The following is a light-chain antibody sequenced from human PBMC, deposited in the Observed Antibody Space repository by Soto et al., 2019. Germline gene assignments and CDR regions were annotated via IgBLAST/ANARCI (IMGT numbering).Light chain of an antibody. J-gene: IGKJ4*01. Sequence: EIVLTQSPGTLSLSPGERATLSCRASQSVTINYLAWYQQKPGQAPRLLVYGASTRATGIPDRFSGSGSGTDFTLTISRLEPEDFAVYYCQQRSNWPPVLTFGGGTKVEIK. CDR2: GAS. V-gene: IGKV3D-20*02. CDR3: QQRSNWPPVLT. CDR1: QSVTINY.